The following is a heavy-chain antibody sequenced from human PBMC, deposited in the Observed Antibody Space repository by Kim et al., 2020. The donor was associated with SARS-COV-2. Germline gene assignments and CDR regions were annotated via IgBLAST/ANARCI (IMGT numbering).Heavy chain of an antibody. J-gene: IGHJ4*02. Sequence: YADSVKGRFSVSRDNSKNTLYLQMNALTDQETAVYYCAREQYDYGDSAYVVWGQGNLVTVSS. D-gene: IGHD4-17*01. V-gene: IGHV3-33*01. CDR3: AREQYDYGDSAYVV.